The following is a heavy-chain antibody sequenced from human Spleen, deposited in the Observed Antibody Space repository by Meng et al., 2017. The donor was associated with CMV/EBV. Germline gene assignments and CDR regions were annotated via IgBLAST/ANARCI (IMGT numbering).Heavy chain of an antibody. CDR3: AKERIYGSGSYWDFDP. CDR1: GFTFSSYW. J-gene: IGHJ5*02. D-gene: IGHD3-10*01. Sequence: GESLKISCAASGFTFSSYWMSWVRQAPGKGLEWVANIKQDGSEKYYVDSVKGRFTISRDNSRNTLYLQMNSLRADDTAVYYCAKERIYGSGSYWDFDPWGQGTLVTVSS. CDR2: IKQDGSEK. V-gene: IGHV3-7*03.